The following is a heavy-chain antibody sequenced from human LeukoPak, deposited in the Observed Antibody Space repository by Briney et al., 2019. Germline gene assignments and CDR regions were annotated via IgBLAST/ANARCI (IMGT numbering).Heavy chain of an antibody. V-gene: IGHV3-23*01. D-gene: IGHD2-2*02. J-gene: IGHJ4*02. CDR3: TKPDCPSTSCYTLDY. CDR1: GFIFSSYW. CDR2: ISSSGDST. Sequence: PGGSLRLSCAASGFIFSSYWMSWVRQAPGKGLEWVSAISSSGDSTYYADSVKGRFTISRDNSKNTLFLQMNSLRVEDTAVYYCTKPDCPSTSCYTLDYWGQGILVTVSS.